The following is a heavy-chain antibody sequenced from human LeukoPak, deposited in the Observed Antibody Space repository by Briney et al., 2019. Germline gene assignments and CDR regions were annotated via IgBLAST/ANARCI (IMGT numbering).Heavy chain of an antibody. V-gene: IGHV3-11*04. Sequence: GGSLRLSCAASGFTFSDYYMSWIRQAPGKGLEWVSYISSSGSTIYYADSVKGRFTISKDNAKNSLYLQMNRLRAEDTAVYYCARVYGDYSYYMDVWGKGTTVTVSS. D-gene: IGHD4-17*01. J-gene: IGHJ6*03. CDR2: ISSSGSTI. CDR1: GFTFSDYY. CDR3: ARVYGDYSYYMDV.